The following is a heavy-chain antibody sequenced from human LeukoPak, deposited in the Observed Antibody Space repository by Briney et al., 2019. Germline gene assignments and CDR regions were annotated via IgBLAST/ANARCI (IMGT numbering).Heavy chain of an antibody. CDR3: ARRPGYSSSPVRRWFDP. J-gene: IGHJ5*02. CDR2: IYYSGST. Sequence: SETLSLTCTVSGGSISSYYWSWIRQPPGKGLEWIGYIYYSGSTNYNPSLKSRVTISVDTSKNQFSLKLSSVTAADTAVYYCARRPGYSSSPVRRWFDPWGQGTLVTVSS. CDR1: GGSISSYY. V-gene: IGHV4-59*12. D-gene: IGHD6-13*01.